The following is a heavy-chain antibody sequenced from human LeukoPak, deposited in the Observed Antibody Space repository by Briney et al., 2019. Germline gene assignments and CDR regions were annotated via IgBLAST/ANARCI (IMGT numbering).Heavy chain of an antibody. CDR3: ARDQGALDI. CDR2: IKQDGSEK. J-gene: IGHJ3*02. CDR1: GFTFSHYW. Sequence: GGSLRLPCAASGFTFSHYWMSWVRQAPGKGLEWLANIKQDGSEKYYVDSVKGRFTISRDNAKNSLYLQTNSQRAEDTAIYYCARDQGALDIWGQGTMVTVSS. V-gene: IGHV3-7*01.